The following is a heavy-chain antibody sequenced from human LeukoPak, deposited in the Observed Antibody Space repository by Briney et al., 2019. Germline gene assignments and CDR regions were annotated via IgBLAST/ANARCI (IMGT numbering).Heavy chain of an antibody. CDR2: VYYSGVT. Sequence: SETLSLTCTVSGGSTGSDYWSWIRQPPGKGLEWIAYVYYSGVTSYNPSLKSRVAISIDTSKNQFSLNLSSVTAADTAVYYCTFNLGSGSYAFDIWGQGTMVTVSS. CDR1: GGSTGSDY. CDR3: TFNLGSGSYAFDI. D-gene: IGHD3-10*01. J-gene: IGHJ3*02. V-gene: IGHV4-59*08.